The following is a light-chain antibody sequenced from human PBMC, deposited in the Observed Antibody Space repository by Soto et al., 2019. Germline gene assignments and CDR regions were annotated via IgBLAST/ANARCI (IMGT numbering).Light chain of an antibody. CDR1: SSDLGTYNN. Sequence: QSVLTQPASVSGSPGQSITISCTGTSSDLGTYNNVTWYQQHPDNAPKVMIYGVSNRPSGVSNRFSGSKSGNTASLTISGLQAEDEADYYCCSYTSSSRYVFGTGTKLTVL. V-gene: IGLV2-14*03. J-gene: IGLJ1*01. CDR2: GVS. CDR3: CSYTSSSRYV.